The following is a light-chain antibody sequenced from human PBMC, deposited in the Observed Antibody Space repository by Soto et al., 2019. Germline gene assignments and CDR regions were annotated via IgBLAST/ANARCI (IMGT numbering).Light chain of an antibody. J-gene: IGLJ1*01. V-gene: IGLV2-14*01. CDR2: ELT. CDR1: SSDVGGYNY. Sequence: QSALTQPASVSGSPGQSITISCTGTSSDVGGYNYVSWYQQHPGKAPKLIIYELTNRPSGVSNRFSGSKSGNTASLTISGLEAEYEADYYCNSYTSKSTGVFGTGTKLTVL. CDR3: NSYTSKSTGV.